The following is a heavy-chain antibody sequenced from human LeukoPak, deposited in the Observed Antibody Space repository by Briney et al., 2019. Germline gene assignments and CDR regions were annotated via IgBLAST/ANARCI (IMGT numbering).Heavy chain of an antibody. Sequence: SETLSLTCAVYGGSFSGYYWSWIRQPPGKGLEWIGEINHSGSTNYNPSLKSRVTISVDTSKNQFSLKLSSVTAADTAVYYCARPYCSGGSCYSGLQHWGRAPWSPSPQ. D-gene: IGHD2-15*01. J-gene: IGHJ1*01. CDR1: GGSFSGYY. V-gene: IGHV4-34*01. CDR3: ARPYCSGGSCYSGLQH. CDR2: INHSGST.